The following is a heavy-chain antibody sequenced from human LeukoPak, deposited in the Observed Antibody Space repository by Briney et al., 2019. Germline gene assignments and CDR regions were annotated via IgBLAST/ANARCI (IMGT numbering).Heavy chain of an antibody. CDR3: ARDLGQYYDTSDNWFDP. V-gene: IGHV3-74*01. J-gene: IGHJ5*02. Sequence: GGSLRLSCAASGFTFSSSAMSWVRQAPGKGLEWVSRINSDGINTSYADSVKGRFTISRDNAKNTLNLQMNSLRAEDTAVYYCARDLGQYYDTSDNWFDPWGQGTLVTVSS. D-gene: IGHD3-22*01. CDR2: INSDGINT. CDR1: GFTFSSSA.